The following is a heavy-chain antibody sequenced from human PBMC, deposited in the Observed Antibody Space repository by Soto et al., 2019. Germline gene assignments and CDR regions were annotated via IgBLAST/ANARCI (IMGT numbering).Heavy chain of an antibody. Sequence: SETLSLTCTVSGGSISGYYWGWIRQPPGKTLEWFGIVHYIVSTNYNPSLKSRVTISIDTSKTHFSLKLTSVTAADTAVYYCARQCISGSCHRDWGQGTLVTVSS. V-gene: IGHV4-59*08. D-gene: IGHD2-15*01. CDR2: VHYIVST. CDR3: ARQCISGSCHRD. J-gene: IGHJ4*02. CDR1: GGSISGYY.